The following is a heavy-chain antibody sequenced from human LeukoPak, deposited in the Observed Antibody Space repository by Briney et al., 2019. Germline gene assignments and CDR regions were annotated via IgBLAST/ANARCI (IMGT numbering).Heavy chain of an antibody. J-gene: IGHJ2*01. V-gene: IGHV4-38-2*02. CDR1: GYSISSGYY. Sequence: TSETLSLTCTVSGYSISSGYYWGWIRQPPGKGLEWIGSIYHSGSTYYNPSLKSRVTISVDTSKNQFSLKLSSVTAADTAVYYCARDRANDGYPYWYFDLWGRGTLVTVSS. D-gene: IGHD3-22*01. CDR3: ARDRANDGYPYWYFDL. CDR2: IYHSGST.